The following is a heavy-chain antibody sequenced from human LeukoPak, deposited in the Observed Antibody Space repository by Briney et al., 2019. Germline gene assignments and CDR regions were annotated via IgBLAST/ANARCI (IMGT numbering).Heavy chain of an antibody. CDR2: ISSSSSTI. D-gene: IGHD3-22*01. V-gene: IGHV3-48*02. CDR1: GFTFSTYS. CDR3: AKDSDYYHSSGYYYAYFQH. Sequence: GGSLRLSCAVSGFTFSTYSMNWVRQAPGKGLEWVSYISSSSSTIYYANSVKGRFTISRDNAKNSLYLQMNSLRDEDTAVYYCAKDSDYYHSSGYYYAYFQHWGQGTLVTVSS. J-gene: IGHJ1*01.